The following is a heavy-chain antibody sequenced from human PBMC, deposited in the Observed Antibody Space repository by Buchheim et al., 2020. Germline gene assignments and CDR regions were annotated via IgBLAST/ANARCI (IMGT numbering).Heavy chain of an antibody. CDR3: AKDSQPLTNIRNYYYYGVDV. CDR2: ISWDGGST. CDR1: GFTFDDYT. Sequence: EVQLVESGGVVVQPGGSLRLSCAASGFTFDDYTMHWVRQAPGKGLEWVSLISWDGGSTYYADSVKGRFTISRDSSKNSLYLQMNSLRTEDTGLYYCAKDSQPLTNIRNYYYYGVDVWGQGTT. V-gene: IGHV3-43*01. D-gene: IGHD2/OR15-2a*01. J-gene: IGHJ6*02.